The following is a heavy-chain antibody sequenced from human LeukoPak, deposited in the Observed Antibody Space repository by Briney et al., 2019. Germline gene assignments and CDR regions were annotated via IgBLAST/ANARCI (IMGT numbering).Heavy chain of an antibody. CDR1: GYTFSSYG. CDR3: ARGPRRSSNWFDP. CDR2: INPNSGGT. J-gene: IGHJ5*02. V-gene: IGHV1-2*02. Sequence: ASVKVSCKASGYTFSSYGISWVRQAPGRGLEWMGWINPNSGGTNYAQKFQGRVTMTRDTSISTAYMELSRLRSDDTAVYYCARGPRRSSNWFDPWGQGTLVTVSS.